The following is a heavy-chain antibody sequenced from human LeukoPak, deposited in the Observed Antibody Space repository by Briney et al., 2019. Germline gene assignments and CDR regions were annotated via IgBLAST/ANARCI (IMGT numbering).Heavy chain of an antibody. J-gene: IGHJ4*02. D-gene: IGHD3-16*01. CDR3: AKTTSILGTQIDY. Sequence: PGGSLRLSCAASGFTFEDYAMHWVRQVPGKGLEWVSLISGDGGSPWYADSVKGRFTISRDNSKNSLHLQMNGLRTEDTALYYCAKTTSILGTQIDYWGQGTLVTVSS. V-gene: IGHV3-43*02. CDR1: GFTFEDYA. CDR2: ISGDGGSP.